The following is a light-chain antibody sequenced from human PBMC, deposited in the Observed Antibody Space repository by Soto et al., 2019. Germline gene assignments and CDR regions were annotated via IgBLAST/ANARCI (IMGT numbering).Light chain of an antibody. J-gene: IGLJ2*01. CDR3: SSYTSTNTLI. V-gene: IGLV2-14*01. CDR2: DVS. CDR1: SSDVGSYNY. Sequence: QSVLTQPASVSGSPGQSITISCTGTSSDVGSYNYVSWYQQNPGKAPKLIIHDVSNRPSGVSNRFSGSKSGNTASLTISGLQAEDEANYYCSSYTSTNTLIFGGGT.